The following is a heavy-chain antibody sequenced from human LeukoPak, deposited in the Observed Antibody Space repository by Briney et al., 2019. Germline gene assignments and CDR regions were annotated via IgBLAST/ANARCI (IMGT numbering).Heavy chain of an antibody. V-gene: IGHV4-39*01. D-gene: IGHD6-13*01. CDR3: ARGKPQQLVLHYYQPMDV. Sequence: SETLSLTCTVSGGSISSSSYYWGWIRQPPGKGLEWIGSIYYSGSTYYNPSLKSRVTISVDTSKNQFSLKLSSVTAADTAVYYCARGKPQQLVLHYYQPMDVWGKGTTVTVSS. CDR1: GGSISSSSYY. J-gene: IGHJ6*03. CDR2: IYYSGST.